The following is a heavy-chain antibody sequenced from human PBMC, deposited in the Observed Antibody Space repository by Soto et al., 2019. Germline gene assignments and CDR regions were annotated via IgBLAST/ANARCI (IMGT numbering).Heavy chain of an antibody. CDR2: ISGSGGST. Sequence: RLSCAASGFTFSSYAMSWVRQAPGKGLEWVSAISGSGGSTYYADSVKGRFTISRDNSKNTLYLQMNSLRAEDTAVYYCATSRVGANYYFDYWGQGTLVTVSS. V-gene: IGHV3-23*01. D-gene: IGHD2-15*01. J-gene: IGHJ4*02. CDR1: GFTFSSYA. CDR3: ATSRVGANYYFDY.